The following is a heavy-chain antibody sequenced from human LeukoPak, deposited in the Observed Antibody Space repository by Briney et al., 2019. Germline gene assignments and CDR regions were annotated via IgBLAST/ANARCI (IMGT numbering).Heavy chain of an antibody. CDR1: GGSISSYY. V-gene: IGHV4-59*01. CDR2: IYYSGST. D-gene: IGHD3-10*01. J-gene: IGHJ6*03. Sequence: SETLSLTCTISGGSISSYYWSWIRQPPGKGLEWIGYIYYSGSTNYNPSLKSRVTISVDTSKNQFSLKLSPVTAADTAVYYCARVGGGYYYYYMDVWGKGTTVTVSS. CDR3: ARVGGGYYYYYMDV.